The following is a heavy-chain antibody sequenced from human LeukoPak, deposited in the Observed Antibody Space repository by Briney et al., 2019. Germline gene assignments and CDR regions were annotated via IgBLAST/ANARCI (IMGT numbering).Heavy chain of an antibody. CDR2: IWYDGSNK. J-gene: IGHJ6*02. CDR1: GFTFSSYG. CDR3: ARDLLAVARGHYYGMDV. Sequence: PGGSLRLSCAASGFTFSSYGMHWVRQAPGKGLEWVAVIWYDGSNKYYADSVKGRFTISRDNSKNTLYLQMNSLRAEDTAVYYCARDLLAVARGHYYGMDVWGQGTTVTVSS. V-gene: IGHV3-33*01. D-gene: IGHD6-19*01.